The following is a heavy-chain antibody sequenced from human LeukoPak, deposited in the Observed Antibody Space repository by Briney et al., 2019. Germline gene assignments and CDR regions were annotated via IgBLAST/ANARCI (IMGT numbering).Heavy chain of an antibody. V-gene: IGHV3-48*03. CDR1: GFTFSTYE. D-gene: IGHD3-22*01. J-gene: IGHJ3*02. Sequence: GGSLRLSCAASGFTFSTYEMNWVRQVPGKGLDWVSYISGGGTTIYYADSVKGRFAISRDNTKNTLYLQMNSLRAEDTAVYYCANSYYDSSGYYMDAFDIWGQGTMVTVSS. CDR2: ISGGGTTI. CDR3: ANSYYDSSGYYMDAFDI.